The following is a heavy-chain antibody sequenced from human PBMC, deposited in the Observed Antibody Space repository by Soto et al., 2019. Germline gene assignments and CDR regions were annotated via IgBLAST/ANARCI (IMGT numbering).Heavy chain of an antibody. CDR1: GFTLDDYA. Sequence: SRRRSWAAAGFTLDDYALHWVRQAPGKGLERVSGISWNSGSIGYAGSVKGRFTISRDNAKNSLYLQMNSLRAEDTALYYCAKDIGGDDYGSGSYNCFDPWGQRTLVTVSS. J-gene: IGHJ5*02. CDR2: ISWNSGSI. D-gene: IGHD3-10*01. CDR3: AKDIGGDDYGSGSYNCFDP. V-gene: IGHV3-9*01.